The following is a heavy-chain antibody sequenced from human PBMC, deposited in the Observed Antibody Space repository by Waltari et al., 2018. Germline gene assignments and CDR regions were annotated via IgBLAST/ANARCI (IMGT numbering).Heavy chain of an antibody. CDR2: INPILGIA. J-gene: IGHJ4*02. CDR1: GGTFSSYT. V-gene: IGHV1-69*02. D-gene: IGHD3-10*01. CDR3: ARNRDGAPDY. Sequence: QVQLVQSGAEVKKPGSSVKVSCKASGGTFSSYTISWVRQAPGQGLEWMGRINPILGIANYAQKVQGRVTITADKSTSTAYMELSSLRSEDTAVYYCARNRDGAPDYWGQGTLVTVSS.